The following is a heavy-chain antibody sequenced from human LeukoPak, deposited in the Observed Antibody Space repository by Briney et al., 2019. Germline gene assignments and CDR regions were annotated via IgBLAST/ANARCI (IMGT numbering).Heavy chain of an antibody. CDR1: GFTVSSNY. Sequence: GGSLRLSCAASGFTVSSNYMSWVRQAPGKGLEWVSVIYSGGSTYYADSVKGRFTISRDNSKNTVYLQMNSLRAEDTAVYYCAKRDGACGGDCSAPYFFDYWGQGTLVTVSS. CDR2: IYSGGST. CDR3: AKRDGACGGDCSAPYFFDY. J-gene: IGHJ4*02. D-gene: IGHD2-21*02. V-gene: IGHV3-53*01.